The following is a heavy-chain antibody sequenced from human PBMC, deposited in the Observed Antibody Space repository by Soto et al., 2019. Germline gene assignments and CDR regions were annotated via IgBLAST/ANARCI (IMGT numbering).Heavy chain of an antibody. CDR1: GFPFSTYA. V-gene: IGHV3-7*03. D-gene: IGHD3-22*01. CDR2: IKYDGSEK. J-gene: IGHJ4*02. Sequence: GGSLRLSCAASGFPFSTYAMHWVRQAPGRGLEWMANIKYDGSEKYYVDSVKGRLTISRDNAKNSLYLQMNSLRAEDTAVYYCASSPHKDSRPDYWGQGTLVTVSS. CDR3: ASSPHKDSRPDY.